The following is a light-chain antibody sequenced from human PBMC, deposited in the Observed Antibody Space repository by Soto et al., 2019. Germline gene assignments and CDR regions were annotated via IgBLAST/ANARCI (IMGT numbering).Light chain of an antibody. V-gene: IGKV3-11*01. Sequence: EIVLTQSPATLSLSPGERAALSCRASQGVSRFLAWYQQKPGQAPRLLIYDASNRATGIPARFSGSGSGTDFTLAISSLEPEAFAVYYCQQRSSWPLTFGGGTKVEIK. CDR1: QGVSRF. J-gene: IGKJ4*01. CDR2: DAS. CDR3: QQRSSWPLT.